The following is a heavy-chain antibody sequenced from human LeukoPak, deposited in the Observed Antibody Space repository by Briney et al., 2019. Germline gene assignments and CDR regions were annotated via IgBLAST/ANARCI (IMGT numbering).Heavy chain of an antibody. CDR2: IKQDGSEK. CDR1: GFTFSSYW. D-gene: IGHD3-3*01. V-gene: IGHV3-7*01. Sequence: GGSLRLSCAASGFTFSSYWMSWVRQAPGKGLEWVANIKQDGSEKYYVDSVKGRFTISRDNAKNSLYLQMNSLRAEDTAVYYCARDWYDFWSGYVDYWGQGTLVTVSS. CDR3: ARDWYDFWSGYVDY. J-gene: IGHJ4*02.